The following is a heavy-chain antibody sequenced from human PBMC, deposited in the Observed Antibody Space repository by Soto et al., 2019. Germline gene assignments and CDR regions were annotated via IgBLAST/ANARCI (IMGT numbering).Heavy chain of an antibody. J-gene: IGHJ6*02. CDR1: GGSISSYY. D-gene: IGHD3-9*01. CDR3: ARDHELRYFDWSQAYYYYGMDV. V-gene: IGHV4-59*01. Sequence: SETLSLTCTVSGGSISSYYWSWIRQPPGKGLEWIGYIYYSGSTNYNPSLKSRVTISVDTSKNQFSLKLSSVTAADTAVYYCARDHELRYFDWSQAYYYYGMDVWGQGTTVTVSS. CDR2: IYYSGST.